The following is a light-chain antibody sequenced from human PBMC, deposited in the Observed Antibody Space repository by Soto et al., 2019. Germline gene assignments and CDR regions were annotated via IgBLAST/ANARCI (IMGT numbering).Light chain of an antibody. CDR1: QNICSR. CDR2: DAS. V-gene: IGKV1-5*01. J-gene: IGKJ1*01. CDR3: QQYHSYWT. Sequence: DFPMSQSPSTLSASVGDIVTITCRASQNICSRLAWFQQKRWKAPKLLIYDASSLESGVPQRFSGSGSGTEFTLTISSRQTDHFSPYYCQQYHSYWTFGQGKKVE.